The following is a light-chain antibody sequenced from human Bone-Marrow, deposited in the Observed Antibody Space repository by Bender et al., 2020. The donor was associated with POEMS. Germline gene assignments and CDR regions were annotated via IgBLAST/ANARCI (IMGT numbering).Light chain of an antibody. CDR3: AAWDDSLNGLV. Sequence: QSALTQPAPVSGSPGQTITISCTGTSSDVGSYNLVSWYQQHPGKAPKLMIYEANKRPSGVSNRFSGSKSDNTASLTISGLQAEDEAVYYCAAWDDSLNGLVFGGGTKLTVL. CDR2: EAN. V-gene: IGLV2-23*01. CDR1: SSDVGSYNL. J-gene: IGLJ2*01.